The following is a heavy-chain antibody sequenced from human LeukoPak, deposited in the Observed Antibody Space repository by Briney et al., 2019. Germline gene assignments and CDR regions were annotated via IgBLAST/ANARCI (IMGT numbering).Heavy chain of an antibody. CDR2: ISGSGGST. V-gene: IGHV3-23*01. Sequence: GGSLRLSCAASGFTFSTYAMSWVRQAPGKGLGWVSTISGSGGSTYYADSVKGRFTISRDNSKNTLYLQMNSLRAEDTAVYYCAKYVASDDAFDIWGQGTMVTVSS. CDR3: AKYVASDDAFDI. J-gene: IGHJ3*02. CDR1: GFTFSTYA. D-gene: IGHD2-15*01.